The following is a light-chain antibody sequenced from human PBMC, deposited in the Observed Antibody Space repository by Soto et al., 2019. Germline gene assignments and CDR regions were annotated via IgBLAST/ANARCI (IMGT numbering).Light chain of an antibody. CDR3: ATCDDDLTVL. J-gene: IGLJ2*01. CDR1: SSNIGRHD. V-gene: IGLV1-47*01. Sequence: QSVLTQPTSASGAPGQRVTISCSGSSSNIGRHDVYWYQHLPGTAPRVLIYRDNQRSSAVPDRFSGSKSDTSASLAISGLQSEDEAEYFCATCDDDLTVLFGGGTKVTVL. CDR2: RDN.